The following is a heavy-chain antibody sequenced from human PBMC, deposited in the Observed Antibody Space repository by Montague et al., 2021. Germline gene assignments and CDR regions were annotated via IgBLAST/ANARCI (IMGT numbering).Heavy chain of an antibody. Sequence: CAISGASDGGEEVGCRWEKQTSERQSEQEGRSNYRSKRTSDYATSVEGRISIDPDTSKNQFFLHLRSVTPEDTGVYYCVRDTGSAQAGFDAWGQGTLVTVSS. CDR1: GASDGGEEVG. V-gene: IGHV6-1*01. CDR3: VRDTGSAQAGFDA. D-gene: IGHD4-17*01. CDR2: SNYRSKRTS. J-gene: IGHJ4*02.